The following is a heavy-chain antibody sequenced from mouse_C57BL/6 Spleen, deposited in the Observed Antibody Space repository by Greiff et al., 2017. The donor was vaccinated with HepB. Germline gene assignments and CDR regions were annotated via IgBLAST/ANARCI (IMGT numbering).Heavy chain of an antibody. D-gene: IGHD1-1*01. J-gene: IGHJ1*03. CDR2: ISYDGSN. Sequence: EVKLVESGPGLVKPSQSLSLTCSVTGYSITSGYYWNWIRQFPGNKLEWMGYISYDGSNNYNPSLKNRISITRDTSKNQFFLKLNSVTTEDTATYYCAREDYYGRSPLWYFDVWGTGTTVTVSS. V-gene: IGHV3-6*01. CDR3: AREDYYGRSPLWYFDV. CDR1: GYSITSGYY.